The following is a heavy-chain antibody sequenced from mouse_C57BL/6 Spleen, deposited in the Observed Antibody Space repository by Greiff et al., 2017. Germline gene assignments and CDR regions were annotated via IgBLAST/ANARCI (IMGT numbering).Heavy chain of an antibody. V-gene: IGHV5-6*02. CDR2: ISSGGSYT. CDR3: ARRDDYDLKNYAMDY. CDR1: GFTFSSYG. D-gene: IGHD2-4*01. J-gene: IGHJ4*01. Sequence: EVKLVESGGDLVKPGGSLKLSCAASGFTFSSYGMSWVRQTPDKRLEWVATISSGGSYTYYPDSVKGRFTISRDNAKNTLYLQMSSLKSEDTAMYYCARRDDYDLKNYAMDYWGQGTSVTVSS.